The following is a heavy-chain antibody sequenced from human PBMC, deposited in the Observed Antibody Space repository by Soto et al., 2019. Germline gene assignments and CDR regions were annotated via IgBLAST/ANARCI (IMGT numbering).Heavy chain of an antibody. CDR3: ARGPHYYDTSGYQKPFDY. V-gene: IGHV3-30-3*01. CDR1: GFTFNSYA. Sequence: QVRLVESGGGVVQPGRSLRLSCAGSGFTFNSYAIHWVRQAPGKGLDWLAVISYDGSYEYYADSVEGRFTISRDNSKNTLFLQMNSLRAEDTAVYYCARGPHYYDTSGYQKPFDYWGQGTLVTVSS. D-gene: IGHD3-22*01. CDR2: ISYDGSYE. J-gene: IGHJ4*02.